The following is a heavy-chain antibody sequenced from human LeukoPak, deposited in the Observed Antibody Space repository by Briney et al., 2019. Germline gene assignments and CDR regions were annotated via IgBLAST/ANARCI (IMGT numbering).Heavy chain of an antibody. Sequence: ASVKVSCKASGYTFTGYYMHWVRQAPGQGLEWMGWMNPNSGNTGYAQKFQGRVTMTRNTSISTAYMELSSLRSEDTAVYYCASSRGYRSGAYDYWGQGTLVTVSS. V-gene: IGHV1-8*02. D-gene: IGHD3-10*01. CDR2: MNPNSGNT. CDR1: GYTFTGYY. J-gene: IGHJ4*02. CDR3: ASSRGYRSGAYDY.